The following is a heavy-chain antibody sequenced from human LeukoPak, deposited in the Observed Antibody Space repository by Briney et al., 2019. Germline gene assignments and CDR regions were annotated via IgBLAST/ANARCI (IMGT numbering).Heavy chain of an antibody. CDR1: GFTFSSYS. Sequence: GGSLRLSCAASGFTFSSYSMNWVRQAPGKGLEWVSYISSSSSTIYYADSVKGRFTISRDNAKNSLYLQMNSLRAEDTAVYYCARADRSYSGSYPLNYWGQGTLVTVSS. J-gene: IGHJ4*02. CDR3: ARADRSYSGSYPLNY. V-gene: IGHV3-48*01. D-gene: IGHD1-26*01. CDR2: ISSSSSTI.